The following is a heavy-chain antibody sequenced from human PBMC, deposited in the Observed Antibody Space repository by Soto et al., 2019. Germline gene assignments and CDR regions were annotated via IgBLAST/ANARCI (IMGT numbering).Heavy chain of an antibody. V-gene: IGHV3-23*01. J-gene: IGHJ3*02. D-gene: IGHD6-13*01. Sequence: GGSLRRSCAASGFTFSSYAMSWVRQAPGKGLEWVSAISGSGGSKYYADSVKGRFTISRENSKNTLYLKMNSLRAEDTAVYYCAKDLGTGYSSSCKLDAFDIWGQGTMVTV. CDR1: GFTFSSYA. CDR2: ISGSGGSK. CDR3: AKDLGTGYSSSCKLDAFDI.